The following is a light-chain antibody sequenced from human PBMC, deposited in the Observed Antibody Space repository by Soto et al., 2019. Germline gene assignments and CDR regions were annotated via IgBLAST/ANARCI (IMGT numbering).Light chain of an antibody. CDR1: QSLLYSNGFNC. V-gene: IGKV2-28*01. CDR2: MAS. Sequence: DIVMTQSPLSLSVTPGESASISCRSSQSLLYSNGFNCLDWYLQKTGQSPQLLLYMASYRASGVPDRISGIGSGTDFTLEISIVEAEDDGVYYCRQSLRIPLTFGQGTTVEIK. J-gene: IGKJ1*01. CDR3: RQSLRIPLT.